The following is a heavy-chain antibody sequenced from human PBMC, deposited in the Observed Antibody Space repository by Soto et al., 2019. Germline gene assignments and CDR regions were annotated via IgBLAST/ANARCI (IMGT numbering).Heavy chain of an antibody. CDR3: ARGDYGTGGYPFPYFDY. CDR2: IDPDSGAT. Sequence: HEHLVQSGAEVKRPGASLKVSCKASGYSFTGYYIHWVRQAPGQGLEWMAWIDPDSGATNYAQNFRGGVTLTSDTSISTASMDLTSLTSDDTAVYYCARGDYGTGGYPFPYFDYWGQGTLVIVSS. V-gene: IGHV1-2*02. CDR1: GYSFTGYY. J-gene: IGHJ4*02. D-gene: IGHD2-8*02.